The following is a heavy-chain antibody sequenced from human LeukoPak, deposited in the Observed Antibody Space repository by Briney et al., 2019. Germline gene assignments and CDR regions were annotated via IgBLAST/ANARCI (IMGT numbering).Heavy chain of an antibody. CDR3: ARSTGSTMFIDY. D-gene: IGHD3-10*02. J-gene: IGHJ4*02. Sequence: SETLSLTSTVSGGSISPYYWSWLRQPPGKGLERLGYIYYSGNTEYKPSLTSRVAMSVDTSKNQFSLRLSSVTAADTAVYYCARSTGSTMFIDYWGQGTLVTVSS. V-gene: IGHV4-59*01. CDR1: GGSISPYY. CDR2: IYYSGNT.